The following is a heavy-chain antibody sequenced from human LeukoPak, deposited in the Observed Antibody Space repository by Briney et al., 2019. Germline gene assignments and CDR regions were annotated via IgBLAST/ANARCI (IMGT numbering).Heavy chain of an antibody. D-gene: IGHD5-12*01. J-gene: IGHJ3*02. Sequence: GGSLRLSCAASGFTFSSYEMNRVRQAPGKGLEWVANIKQDGSEKYYVDSVKGRFTISRDNAKNSLYLQMNSLRAEDTAVYYCARDRGDDAFDIWGQGTMVTVPS. CDR2: IKQDGSEK. V-gene: IGHV3-7*01. CDR3: ARDRGDDAFDI. CDR1: GFTFSSYE.